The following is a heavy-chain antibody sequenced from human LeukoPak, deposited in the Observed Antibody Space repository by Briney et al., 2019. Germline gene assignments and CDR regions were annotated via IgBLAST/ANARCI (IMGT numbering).Heavy chain of an antibody. CDR2: INHSEST. J-gene: IGHJ4*02. CDR3: ARTRYYYNSRSYGAPYYFDY. Sequence: SETLSLTCAAYGGSFSGYHWSWIRQPPGKGLEWIGEINHSESTNYNPSLKSRITISVDTSKNQFSMKLSSVTAADTAVYYCARTRYYYNSRSYGAPYYFDYWGQGTLVTVSS. V-gene: IGHV4-34*01. D-gene: IGHD3-10*01. CDR1: GGSFSGYH.